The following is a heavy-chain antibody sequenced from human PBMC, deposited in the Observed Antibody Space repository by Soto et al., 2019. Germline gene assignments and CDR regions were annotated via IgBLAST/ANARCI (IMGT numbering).Heavy chain of an antibody. V-gene: IGHV4-59*01. CDR1: GGSISNYY. D-gene: IGHD6-19*01. CDR2: IYYTGST. CDR3: ARWSIAVAGLDY. Sequence: SETLSLTCTVSGGSISNYYWSWIRQPPGKGLEWIGYIYYTGSTNYNPSLKSRVTISVDTSKNQFSLKLSSVTAADTAVYYCARWSIAVAGLDYWGQGTLVTVSS. J-gene: IGHJ4*02.